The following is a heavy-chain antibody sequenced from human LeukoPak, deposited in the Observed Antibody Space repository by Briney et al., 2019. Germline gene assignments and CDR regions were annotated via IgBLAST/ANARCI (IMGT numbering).Heavy chain of an antibody. D-gene: IGHD3-22*01. CDR3: AREGYYDSSGYYGIDY. CDR2: IYYSGST. J-gene: IGHJ4*02. V-gene: IGHV4-59*01. CDR1: GGSISSYY. Sequence: SETLSLTCTVSGGSISSYYWSWIRQPPGKGLEWIGYIYYSGSTNNNPSLKSRVTISVDTSKNQFSLKLSSVTVADTAVYYCAREGYYDSSGYYGIDYWGQGTLVTVSS.